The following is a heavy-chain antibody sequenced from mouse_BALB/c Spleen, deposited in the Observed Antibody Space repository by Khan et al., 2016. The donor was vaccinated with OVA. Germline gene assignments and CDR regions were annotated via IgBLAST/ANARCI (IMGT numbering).Heavy chain of an antibody. Sequence: QVQLKDSGPGLVAPSQSLSITCTVSGFSLTGYGVNWVRQPPGKGLEWLGMIWGDGSTDYNSALTSRLNLSKDNSKSHVFLKMNSLQTDDTARYYCARAYYGNYREAMDYWGQGTAVTVSS. V-gene: IGHV2-6-7*01. CDR3: ARAYYGNYREAMDY. J-gene: IGHJ4*01. D-gene: IGHD2-1*01. CDR1: GFSLTGYG. CDR2: IWGDGST.